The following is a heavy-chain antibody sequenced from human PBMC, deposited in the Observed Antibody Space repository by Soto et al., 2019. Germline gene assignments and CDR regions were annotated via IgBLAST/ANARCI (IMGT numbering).Heavy chain of an antibody. D-gene: IGHD2-2*01. CDR3: ARDSTAFVFDY. V-gene: IGHV4-61*03. CDR2: IYYTGRT. J-gene: IGHJ4*02. Sequence: QVQLQESGPGRVKPSETLSLTCTVSGASVRSGSFYWSWIRQPPGKGLEWIGYIYYTGRTSYNPSLKSRVTISIDPSKNHFALNLTSVTAADTAIYYCARDSTAFVFDYWGQGALVTVSS. CDR1: GASVRSGSFY.